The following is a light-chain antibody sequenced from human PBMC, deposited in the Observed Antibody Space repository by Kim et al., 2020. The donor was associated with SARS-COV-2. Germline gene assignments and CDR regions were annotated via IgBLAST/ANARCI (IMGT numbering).Light chain of an antibody. Sequence: SPGEGAILSCRASQSIGISLGWYQHKPGQAPRLLIYDAAIRAAGIPDRFSGGGSGTDFTLTIGSLEPEDFAVYYCQQYNSYFTWTFGQGTKVDIK. CDR1: QSIGIS. V-gene: IGKV3-11*01. CDR3: QQYNSYFTWT. CDR2: DAA. J-gene: IGKJ1*01.